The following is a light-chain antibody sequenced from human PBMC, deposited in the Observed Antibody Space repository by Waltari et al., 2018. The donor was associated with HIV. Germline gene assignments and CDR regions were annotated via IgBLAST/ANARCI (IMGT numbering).Light chain of an antibody. Sequence: SYTLTQPPSVSVAPGQTARITCEGTTIGSRTVHWYQQKPGQAPTVVVYDDDDRPSGFPERFSGSNSENTATLNISRVEAGDEADYYCQVWDSSTDHVIFGGGTKLTVL. CDR3: QVWDSSTDHVI. V-gene: IGLV3-21*02. J-gene: IGLJ2*01. CDR1: TIGSRT. CDR2: DDD.